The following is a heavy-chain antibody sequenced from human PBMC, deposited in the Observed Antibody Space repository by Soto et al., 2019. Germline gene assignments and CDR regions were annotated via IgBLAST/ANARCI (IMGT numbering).Heavy chain of an antibody. Sequence: ASVKVSCKASGYTFPSSYMHWVRQAPGQGLEWMGILNPSGGSTSYALKFQGRVTMTRDTSTSTVYMELSSLRSEDTAVYYCARGRPPYYDSSGYFDDWGQGTLVTVSS. D-gene: IGHD3-22*01. CDR1: GYTFPSSY. V-gene: IGHV1-46*01. CDR2: LNPSGGST. J-gene: IGHJ4*02. CDR3: ARGRPPYYDSSGYFDD.